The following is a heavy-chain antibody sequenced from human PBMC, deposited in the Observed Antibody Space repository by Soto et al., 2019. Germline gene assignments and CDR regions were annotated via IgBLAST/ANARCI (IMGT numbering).Heavy chain of an antibody. CDR3: ARDGYNWNYGWFDP. J-gene: IGHJ5*02. V-gene: IGHV4-31*03. D-gene: IGHD1-7*01. CDR2: IYYSGST. Sequence: TLSLTCTVSVGSISSGGYYWSWILQHPGKGLEWIGYIYYSGSTYYNPSRKSRVTISVDTSKNQFSLKLSSVTAADTAVYYCARDGYNWNYGWFDPWGQGTLVTVSS. CDR1: VGSISSGGYY.